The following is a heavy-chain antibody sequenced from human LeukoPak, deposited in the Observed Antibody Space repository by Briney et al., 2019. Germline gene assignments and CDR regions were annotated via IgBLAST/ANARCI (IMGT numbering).Heavy chain of an antibody. J-gene: IGHJ4*02. D-gene: IGHD1-26*01. CDR3: ARKVGATDY. V-gene: IGHV3-21*01. CDR2: ISSSSSYI. Sequence: PGGSLRLSCAASGFTFSSYSMNWVRQAPGKRLEWVSSISSSSSYIYYADSVKGRFTISRDNAKNSLYLQMNSMRAEDTAVYYCARKVGATDYWGQGTLVTVSS. CDR1: GFTFSSYS.